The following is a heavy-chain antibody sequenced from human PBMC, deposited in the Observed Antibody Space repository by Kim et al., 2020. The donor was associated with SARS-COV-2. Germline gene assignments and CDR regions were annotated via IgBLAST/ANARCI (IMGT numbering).Heavy chain of an antibody. V-gene: IGHV6-1*01. Sequence: YTDFEGAGKSRITITADTSKNQFYLRLNSVTPEDTAVYYCARDYYYGVDVWGQGTTVTVSS. CDR2: YT. J-gene: IGHJ6*02. CDR3: ARDYYYGVDV.